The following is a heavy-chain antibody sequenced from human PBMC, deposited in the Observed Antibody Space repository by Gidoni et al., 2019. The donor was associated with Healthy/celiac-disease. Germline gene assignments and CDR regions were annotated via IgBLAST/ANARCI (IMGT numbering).Heavy chain of an antibody. J-gene: IGHJ4*02. CDR1: GFTFSSTG. CDR3: AKDQVAIGWLVLPYFDY. CDR2: IRYDGSNK. D-gene: IGHD6-19*01. Sequence: QVQLVESGGGVVQPGGSLRLSGSASGFTFSSTGMHWYRQAPGKGLEGVAFIRYDGSNKYYADSVKGRFTISRDNSKNTLYLQMNSLRAEDTAVYYCAKDQVAIGWLVLPYFDYWGQGTLVTVSS. V-gene: IGHV3-30*02.